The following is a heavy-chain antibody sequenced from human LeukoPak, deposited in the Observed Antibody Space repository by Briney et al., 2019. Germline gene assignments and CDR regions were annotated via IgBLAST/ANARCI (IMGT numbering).Heavy chain of an antibody. V-gene: IGHV3-23*01. CDR1: GFTFSSYA. Sequence: GGSLRLSCAASGFTFSSYAMSWVRQAPGKGLEWVSAISGSGGSTYYADSVKGRFTISRDNSKNTLYLQMNSLRAEDTAVYYCAKDLYGGNSGGSDDWGQRTLVTVS. D-gene: IGHD4-23*01. J-gene: IGHJ4*02. CDR2: ISGSGGST. CDR3: AKDLYGGNSGGSDD.